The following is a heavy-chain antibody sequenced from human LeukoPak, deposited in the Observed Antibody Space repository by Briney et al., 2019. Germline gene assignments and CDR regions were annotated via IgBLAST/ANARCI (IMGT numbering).Heavy chain of an antibody. CDR2: INHSGSA. D-gene: IGHD2-21*02. Sequence: PSETLSLTCAVYGGSFTDYYWTWIRQPPGKGLEWIGEINHSGSANYSPSLKSRVTISVDTSKNHFSLKLASVTAADTAVYYCARCGGDSYWYFDLWGRGTLLTVSS. J-gene: IGHJ2*01. V-gene: IGHV4-34*01. CDR3: ARCGGDSYWYFDL. CDR1: GGSFTDYY.